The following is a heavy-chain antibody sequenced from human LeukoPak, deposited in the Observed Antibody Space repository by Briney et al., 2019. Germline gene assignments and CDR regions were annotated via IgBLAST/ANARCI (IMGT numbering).Heavy chain of an antibody. V-gene: IGHV1-2*02. CDR3: ATAGIAVAAADY. CDR1: GYTFTGYY. D-gene: IGHD6-19*01. J-gene: IGHJ4*02. Sequence: WASVKVSSKASGYTFTGYYMHWVRQAPGQGLEWMGWINPNSGGTNYAQKFQGRVTMTRDTSISTAYMELSRLRSDDTAVYYCATAGIAVAAADYWGQGTLVTVSS. CDR2: INPNSGGT.